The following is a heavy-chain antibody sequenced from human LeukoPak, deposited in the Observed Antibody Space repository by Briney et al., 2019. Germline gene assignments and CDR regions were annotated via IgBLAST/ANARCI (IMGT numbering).Heavy chain of an antibody. J-gene: IGHJ4*02. CDR3: ASYGDYYDSSGYSPHNGRGTFDY. Sequence: GGSLRLPCAASGFTFSSYWMSWVRQAPGKGLEWVANIKQDGSEKYYVDSVKGRFTISRDNAKNSLYLQMNSLRAEDTAVYYCASYGDYYDSSGYSPHNGRGTFDYWGQGTLVTVSA. CDR1: GFTFSSYW. D-gene: IGHD3-22*01. CDR2: IKQDGSEK. V-gene: IGHV3-7*01.